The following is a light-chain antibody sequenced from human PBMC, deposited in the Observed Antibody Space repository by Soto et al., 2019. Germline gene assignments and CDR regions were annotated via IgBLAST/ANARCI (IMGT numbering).Light chain of an antibody. J-gene: IGKJ1*01. Sequence: EIVLTQSPGTLSLSPGERATLSCSASQSVRSSHLAWYQQKPGQAPRLLIYGASSRATGIPDRFSGSGSGTDFTLTISRLEPEDFAVYYCQQYGSSPGTFGQGTKVDIK. CDR3: QQYGSSPGT. V-gene: IGKV3-20*01. CDR1: QSVRSSH. CDR2: GAS.